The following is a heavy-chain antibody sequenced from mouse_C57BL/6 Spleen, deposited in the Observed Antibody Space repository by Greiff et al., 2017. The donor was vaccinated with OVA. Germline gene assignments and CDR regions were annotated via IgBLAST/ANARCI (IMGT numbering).Heavy chain of an antibody. CDR2: IDPSESET. V-gene: IGHV1-52*01. CDR1: GYTFTSYW. J-gene: IGHJ1*03. Sequence: QVQLQQPGAELVRPGSSVKLSCTASGYTFTSYWMHWVKQRPIQGLEWIGNIDPSESETHYNQTFKVKATLTVDKSSSTAYMQLSSLTSEDAAVYDCARRSYYGSSPLDWYFEVWGTGTTVTVSS. CDR3: ARRSYYGSSPLDWYFEV. D-gene: IGHD1-1*01.